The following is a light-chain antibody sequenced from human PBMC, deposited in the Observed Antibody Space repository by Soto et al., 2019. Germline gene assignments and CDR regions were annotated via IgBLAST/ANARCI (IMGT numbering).Light chain of an antibody. CDR2: RDN. J-gene: IGLJ3*02. CDR1: SSNIGSNY. CDR3: AAWGDSLRGVM. Sequence: QSVLTQPPSASGTPGQRVTISCSGSSSNIGSNYVYWYQQLPGTAPKLLIYRDNQRPSGVPDRFSGSKSGTSASLATSGLRSEDEADYYCAAWGDSLRGVMFGGGTKVTVL. V-gene: IGLV1-47*01.